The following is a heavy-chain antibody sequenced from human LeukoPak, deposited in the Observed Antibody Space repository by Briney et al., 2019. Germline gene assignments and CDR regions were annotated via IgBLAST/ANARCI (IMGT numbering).Heavy chain of an antibody. V-gene: IGHV3-74*01. D-gene: IGHD3-16*01. J-gene: IGHJ4*02. CDR3: AMGSGYVWDDY. CDR2: INRDGSIT. CDR1: GFTFSSYW. Sequence: GGSLRLSCAASGFTFSSYWMNWVRQAPGKGLVWVSRINRDGSITIYVDSVKGRFTISRDNARNTLYLQMNSLRAEDTAVYYCAMGSGYVWDDYWGQGTLVTVAS.